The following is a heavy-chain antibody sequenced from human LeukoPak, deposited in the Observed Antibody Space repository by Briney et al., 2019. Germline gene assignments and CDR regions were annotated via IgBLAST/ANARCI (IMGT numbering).Heavy chain of an antibody. CDR1: GFTFSSYE. Sequence: GGSLRLSCAASGFTFSSYEMNWVRQAPGKGLEWVSYISSSGSTIYYADSVKGRFTISRDNAKNSLYLQMNSLRAEDTAVYYCARVPVVTGIDHWGQGTLVTVSS. CDR3: ARVPVVTGIDH. D-gene: IGHD2-21*02. J-gene: IGHJ4*02. CDR2: ISSSGSTI. V-gene: IGHV3-48*03.